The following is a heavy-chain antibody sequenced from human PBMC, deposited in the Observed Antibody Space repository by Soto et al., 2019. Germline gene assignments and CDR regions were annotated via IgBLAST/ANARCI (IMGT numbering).Heavy chain of an antibody. V-gene: IGHV5-51*01. CDR1: GYSFTSYW. CDR3: ARHAASKWFGESYFDY. D-gene: IGHD3-10*01. Sequence: GESLKISCKGSGYSFTSYWIGCVRQMPGKGLEWMGIIYPGDSDTRYSPSFQGQVTISADKSISTAYLQWSSLKASDTAMYYCARHAASKWFGESYFDYWGQGTLVTVSS. CDR2: IYPGDSDT. J-gene: IGHJ4*02.